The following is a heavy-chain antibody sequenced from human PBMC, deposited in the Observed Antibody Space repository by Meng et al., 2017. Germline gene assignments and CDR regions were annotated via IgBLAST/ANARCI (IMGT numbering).Heavy chain of an antibody. D-gene: IGHD3-10*01. CDR3: ARDGVALGPRHYYYYGMDV. CDR1: GYTFTGYY. V-gene: IGHV1-2*02. CDR2: INPNSGGT. J-gene: IGHJ6*02. Sequence: ASVKVSCKASGYTFTGYYMHWVRQAPGQGLEWMGWINPNSGGTNYAQKFQGRVTMTRDTSISTAYMELSRLRSDDTAVYYCARDGVALGPRHYYYYGMDVWGQGTTVTVSS.